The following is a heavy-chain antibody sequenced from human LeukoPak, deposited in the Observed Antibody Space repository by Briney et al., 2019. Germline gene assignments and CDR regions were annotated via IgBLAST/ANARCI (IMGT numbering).Heavy chain of an antibody. Sequence: SVKVSCKASGGTFSSYAISWVRQAPGQGLEWMGRIIPILGIANYAQKFQGRVTITADKSTSTAYMELSSLRSEDTAVYYCASLGYSYGPGGYWGQGTLVTVSS. J-gene: IGHJ4*02. CDR2: IIPILGIA. CDR3: ASLGYSYGPGGY. D-gene: IGHD5-18*01. CDR1: GGTFSSYA. V-gene: IGHV1-69*04.